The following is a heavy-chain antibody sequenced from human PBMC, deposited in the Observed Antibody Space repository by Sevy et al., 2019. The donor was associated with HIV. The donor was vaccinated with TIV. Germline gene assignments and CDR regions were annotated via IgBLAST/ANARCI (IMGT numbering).Heavy chain of an antibody. CDR3: AREGCTKPHDY. CDR2: FSFGCGRI. V-gene: IGHV3-23*01. J-gene: IGHJ4*02. CDR1: GFTFSKYS. Sequence: GGSLRLSCAASGFTFSKYSMSWVRQAPGKGLEWISTFSFGCGRINYADSVTGRFTISRDDSKNTLYLQMNSLRAEDTAVYYCAREGCTKPHDYWGQGTLVTVSS. D-gene: IGHD2-8*01.